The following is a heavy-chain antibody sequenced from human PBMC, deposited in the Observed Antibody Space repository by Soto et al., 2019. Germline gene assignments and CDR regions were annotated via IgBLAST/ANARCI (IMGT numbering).Heavy chain of an antibody. CDR2: ISYDGSNK. CDR1: GFSFSNYA. J-gene: IGHJ3*02. D-gene: IGHD3-16*02. CDR3: ATVRGYRQDFDAFDI. V-gene: IGHV3-30-3*01. Sequence: QVQLLESGGGVVQPGRSLRLSCAASGFSFSNYAMHWVRQAPGKGLEWVAVISYDGSNKYYADSVKGRFTIARDNSRNTLYLQMNNLRTEHTAVYYCATVRGYRQDFDAFDIWGQGTMVTVSS.